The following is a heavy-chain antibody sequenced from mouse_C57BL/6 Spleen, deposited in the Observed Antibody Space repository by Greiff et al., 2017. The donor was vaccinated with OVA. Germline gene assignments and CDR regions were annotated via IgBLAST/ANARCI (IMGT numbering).Heavy chain of an antibody. D-gene: IGHD2-4*01. Sequence: VKLMESGPGLVAPSQSLSITCTVSGFSLTSYGVHWVRQPPGKGLEWLVVIWSDGSTTYNSALKSRLSISKDNSKSQVFLKMNSLQTDDTAMYYCARHDYDEGRYYYAMDYWGQGTSVTVSS. CDR3: ARHDYDEGRYYYAMDY. J-gene: IGHJ4*01. CDR2: IWSDGST. CDR1: GFSLTSYG. V-gene: IGHV2-6-1*01.